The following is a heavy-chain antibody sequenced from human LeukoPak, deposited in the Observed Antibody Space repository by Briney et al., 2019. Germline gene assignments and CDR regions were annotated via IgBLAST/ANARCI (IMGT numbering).Heavy chain of an antibody. V-gene: IGHV3-23*01. CDR2: ISGSSGST. D-gene: IGHD4-17*01. CDR1: GFTFSSYA. Sequence: GGSLRLSCAASGFTFSSYAMSWVRQAPGKGLEWVSAISGSSGSTYYADSVKGRFTISRDNSKKTPYLQMNSLRAEDTAVYYCAKDPGHYGDYYFDYWGQGTLVTVSS. J-gene: IGHJ4*02. CDR3: AKDPGHYGDYYFDY.